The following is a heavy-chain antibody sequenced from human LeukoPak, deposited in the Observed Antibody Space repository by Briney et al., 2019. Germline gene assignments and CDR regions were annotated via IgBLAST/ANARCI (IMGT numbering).Heavy chain of an antibody. J-gene: IGHJ4*02. V-gene: IGHV3-53*01. CDR1: GFSVSSDY. D-gene: IGHD5-18*01. Sequence: GGSLRLSCVASGFSVSSDYMTWVRQAPGKGLEWVSVLYSGGSTYYADSVKGRFTISRDNSKNTLYLQMNKLRVEDTAVYYCARYHTALNYWRQGTLVTASS. CDR2: LYSGGST. CDR3: ARYHTALNY.